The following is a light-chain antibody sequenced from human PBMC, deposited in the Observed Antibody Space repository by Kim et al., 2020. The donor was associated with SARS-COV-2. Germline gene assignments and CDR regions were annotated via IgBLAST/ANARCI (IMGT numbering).Light chain of an antibody. J-gene: IGKJ1*01. CDR3: QQYNNWPPWT. CDR2: GAS. V-gene: IGKV3-15*01. CDR1: QSVSSN. Sequence: SVSPGERATLSCRASQSVSSNLAWYQQKPGQAPRLLIYGASTRATGIPARFSGSGSGTEFTLTISSLQSEDFAVYYCQQYNNWPPWTCGQGTKLDIK.